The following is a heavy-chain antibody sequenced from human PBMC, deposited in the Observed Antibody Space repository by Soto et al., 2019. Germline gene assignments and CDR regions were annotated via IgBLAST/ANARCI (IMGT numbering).Heavy chain of an antibody. J-gene: IGHJ4*02. CDR1: GYSFTSYW. V-gene: IGHV5-51*01. Sequence: PGESLKISCKGSGYSFTSYWIGWVRQMPGKGLEWMGIIYPGDSDTRYSPSFQGQVTISADKSISTAYLQWSSLKASDTAMYYCARGSIHMQWLPNPFDYWGQGTLVTVYS. CDR2: IYPGDSDT. D-gene: IGHD6-19*01. CDR3: ARGSIHMQWLPNPFDY.